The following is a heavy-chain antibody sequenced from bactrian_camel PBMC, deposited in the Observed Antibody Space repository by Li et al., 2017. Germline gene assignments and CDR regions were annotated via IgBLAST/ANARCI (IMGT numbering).Heavy chain of an antibody. CDR2: IYTDVGST. J-gene: IGHJ4*01. Sequence: HVQLVESGGGSVQTGGSLRLSCVLSGNTRSRNVMGWFRQVPGKEREAVAAIYTDVGSTYYADSAKGRFTISQDSFKDTVYLQMDSLKPEDTATYLCAAEWSGCHLRREEYNFWGQGTQVTVS. CDR3: AAEWSGCHLRREEYNF. CDR1: GNTRSRNV. V-gene: IGHV3S54*01. D-gene: IGHD2*01.